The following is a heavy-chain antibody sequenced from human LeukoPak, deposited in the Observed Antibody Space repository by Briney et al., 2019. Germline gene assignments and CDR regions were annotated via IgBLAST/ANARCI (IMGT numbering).Heavy chain of an antibody. CDR1: GGSFSGYY. V-gene: IGHV3-23*01. Sequence: ETLSLTCAVYGGSFSGYYWSWIRQPPGKGLEWISAISGSGGSTYYADSVKGRFTISRDNSKNTLYLQMNSLRAEDTAVYYCASLDGGNSDWGQGTLVTVSS. CDR3: ASLDGGNSD. CDR2: ISGSGGST. J-gene: IGHJ1*01. D-gene: IGHD4-23*01.